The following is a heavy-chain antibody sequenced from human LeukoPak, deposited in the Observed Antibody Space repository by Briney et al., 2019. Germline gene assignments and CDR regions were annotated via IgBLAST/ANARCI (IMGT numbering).Heavy chain of an antibody. Sequence: GRSLRLSCAASGFTFSSYAMHWVRQAPGKGLEWVAVTSYDGSNKYYADSVKGRFTISRDNSKNTLYLQMNSLRAEDTAVYYCAREYYDFWSGYYTYYYYGMDVWGQGTTVTVSS. J-gene: IGHJ6*02. CDR2: TSYDGSNK. CDR3: AREYYDFWSGYYTYYYYGMDV. D-gene: IGHD3-3*01. V-gene: IGHV3-30-3*01. CDR1: GFTFSSYA.